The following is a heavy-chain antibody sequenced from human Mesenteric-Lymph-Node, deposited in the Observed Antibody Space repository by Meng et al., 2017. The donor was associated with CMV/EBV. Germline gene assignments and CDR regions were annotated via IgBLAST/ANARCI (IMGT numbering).Heavy chain of an antibody. D-gene: IGHD6-13*01. CDR3: ARWERDTNIGAVGTGFDN. CDR2: IGTAGDT. Sequence: GESLKISCAACGFTFSSYDMHWVRQATGKGLEWVSAIGTAGDTYYPGSVKGRFTISRDNARNTLYLQMNSLRVDDTAVYYCARWERDTNIGAVGTGFDNWGQGTLVTVSS. V-gene: IGHV3-13*01. CDR1: GFTFSSYD. J-gene: IGHJ4*02.